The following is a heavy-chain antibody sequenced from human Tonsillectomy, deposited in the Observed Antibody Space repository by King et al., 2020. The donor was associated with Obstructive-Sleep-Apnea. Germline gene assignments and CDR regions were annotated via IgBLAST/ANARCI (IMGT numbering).Heavy chain of an antibody. V-gene: IGHV3-33*01. J-gene: IGHJ4*02. CDR2: IWYDGSNK. Sequence: VQLVESGGGVVQPGRSLRLSCAASGFTFSSYGMHWVRQAPGKGLEWVAVIWYDGSNKYYADSVKGRFTISRDNSKNTLYLQMNSLRAEETAVYYCARKTYYYDSSGSMIDYWGQGTLVTVSS. CDR3: ARKTYYYDSSGSMIDY. CDR1: GFTFSSYG. D-gene: IGHD3-22*01.